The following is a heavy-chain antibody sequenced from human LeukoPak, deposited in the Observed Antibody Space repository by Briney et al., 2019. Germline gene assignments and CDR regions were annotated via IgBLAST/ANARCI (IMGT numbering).Heavy chain of an antibody. J-gene: IGHJ5*02. CDR3: ARDLYTGTNWFDP. CDR2: ISWNSGSI. CDR1: GFTFDDYA. V-gene: IGHV3-9*01. Sequence: PGGSLRLSCAASGFTFDDYAMHWVRQAPGKGLEWVSGISWNSGSIGYADSVKGRFTISRDNAKNSLYLQMNSLRAEDTAVYYCARDLYTGTNWFDPWGQGTLVTVSS. D-gene: IGHD1-26*01.